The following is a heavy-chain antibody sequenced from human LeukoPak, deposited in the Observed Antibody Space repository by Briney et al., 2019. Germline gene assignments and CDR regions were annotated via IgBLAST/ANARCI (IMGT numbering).Heavy chain of an antibody. J-gene: IGHJ5*02. CDR3: ARSKTATALFSFNWFDP. CDR1: GFTFSSYS. CDR2: ISSSSSYI. D-gene: IGHD2-15*01. Sequence: GGSLRLSCAASGFTFSSYSMNWVRQAPGKGLEWVSSISSSSSYIYYADSVKGRFTISRDNAKNSLYLQMNSLRAEDTAVYYCARSKTATALFSFNWFDPWGQGTLVTVSS. V-gene: IGHV3-21*01.